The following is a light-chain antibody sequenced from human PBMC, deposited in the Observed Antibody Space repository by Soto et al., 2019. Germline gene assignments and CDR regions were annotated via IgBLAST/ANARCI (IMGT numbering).Light chain of an antibody. J-gene: IGKJ5*01. CDR2: GAS. V-gene: IGKV3-15*01. CDR1: QSININ. CDR3: QQYDNWPIN. Sequence: ELGMTQSPATLAVSPGEGATVSCRASQSININLAWYQQKPGQAPRLLIYGASTRATGLPARFSGSGSGTECTLTISSLQSEDSAVYYCQQYDNWPINFGQGTRLEI.